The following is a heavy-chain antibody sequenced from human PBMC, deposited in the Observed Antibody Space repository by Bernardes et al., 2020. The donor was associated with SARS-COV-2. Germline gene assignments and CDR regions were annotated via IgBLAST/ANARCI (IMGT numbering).Heavy chain of an antibody. CDR1: GFTFSSCS. Sequence: GGSLRLSCAASGFTFSSCSMKWFRQAPGKGLEWVSSISSSGGYKYYTESVRGRFTISRDNAKNSLYLQMDSLRAEDTAVYYCARAPDSVVVPAVDYWGQGTLVTVSS. V-gene: IGHV3-21*01. CDR3: ARAPDSVVVPAVDY. CDR2: ISSSGGYK. D-gene: IGHD2-2*01. J-gene: IGHJ4*02.